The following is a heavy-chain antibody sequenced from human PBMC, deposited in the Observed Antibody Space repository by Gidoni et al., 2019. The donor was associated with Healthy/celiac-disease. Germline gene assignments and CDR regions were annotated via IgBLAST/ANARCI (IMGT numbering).Heavy chain of an antibody. V-gene: IGHV3-33*01. D-gene: IGHD2-21*02. CDR3: ARESRAVVTAINYYYYYGMDV. CDR2: IWYDGSNK. Sequence: QVQLVESGGGVVQPGRSLRLSCAASGFTFSRYGMHWVRQAPGKGLEWVAVIWYDGSNKYYADSVKGRFTISRDNSKNTLYLQMNSLRAEDTAVYYCARESRAVVTAINYYYYYGMDVWGQGTTVTVSS. CDR1: GFTFSRYG. J-gene: IGHJ6*02.